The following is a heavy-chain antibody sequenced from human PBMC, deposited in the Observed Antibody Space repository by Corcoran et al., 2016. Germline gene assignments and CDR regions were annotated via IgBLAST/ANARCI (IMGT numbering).Heavy chain of an antibody. CDR2: IIPIFGTA. V-gene: IGHV1-69*01. CDR1: GGTFSSYA. J-gene: IGHJ6*02. CDR3: ARGSVVVTAIQTYYYYGMDV. D-gene: IGHD2-21*02. Sequence: QVQLVQSGAEVKKPGSSVKVSCKASGGTFSSYAISWVRQAPGQGLEWMGGIIPIFGTANYAQKFQGRVTITADESTSTAYMELSSLRSEDTAVYYCARGSVVVTAIQTYYYYGMDVWGQGTTVTVSS.